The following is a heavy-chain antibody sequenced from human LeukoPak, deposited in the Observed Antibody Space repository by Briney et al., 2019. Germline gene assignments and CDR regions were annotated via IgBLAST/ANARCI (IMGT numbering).Heavy chain of an antibody. V-gene: IGHV3-33*01. Sequence: GGSLRLSCAASGFTFSNYGMHWVRQAPGKGLEWVAVIWYDGINKFHADSVRGRFTISRDNSKNTVSLQMNSLTAEDTAVYYCTRVRISGLAAFDYWGQGTLVTVSS. CDR1: GFTFSNYG. J-gene: IGHJ4*02. CDR3: TRVRISGLAAFDY. CDR2: IWYDGINK. D-gene: IGHD6-13*01.